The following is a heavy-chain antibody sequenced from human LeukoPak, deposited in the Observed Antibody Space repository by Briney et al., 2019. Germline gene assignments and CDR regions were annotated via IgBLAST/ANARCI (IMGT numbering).Heavy chain of an antibody. J-gene: IGHJ3*02. V-gene: IGHV3-66*01. CDR2: IYSGGST. D-gene: IGHD4-23*01. CDR3: ARDTVVTPGRSDAFDI. CDR1: GFTFSSYA. Sequence: PGGSLRLSCAASGFTFSSYAMSWVRQAPGKGLEWVSAIYSGGSTYYADSVKGRFTISRDNSKNTLYLQMNSLRAEDTAVYYCARDTVVTPGRSDAFDIWGQGTMVTVSS.